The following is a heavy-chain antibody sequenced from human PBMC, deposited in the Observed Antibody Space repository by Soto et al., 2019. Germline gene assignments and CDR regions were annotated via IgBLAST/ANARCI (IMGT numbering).Heavy chain of an antibody. CDR1: GFSLSTSGVG. V-gene: IGHV2-5*02. CDR3: IQSRCGGDCLQSYASHYYYGLDV. D-gene: IGHD2-21*02. Sequence: QITLKGSGPTLVKPTQTLTLTCTFSGFSLSTSGVGVGWIRQPPGKALEWLTLIYWDDDKRYSPSLRSRLTISKDTSKNQVVLTMTNMDPADTATYYCIQSRCGGDCLQSYASHYYYGLDVWGQGTTVAVSS. J-gene: IGHJ6*02. CDR2: IYWDDDK.